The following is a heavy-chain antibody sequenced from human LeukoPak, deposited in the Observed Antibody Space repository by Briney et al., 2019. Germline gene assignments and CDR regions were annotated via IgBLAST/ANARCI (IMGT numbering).Heavy chain of an antibody. J-gene: IGHJ4*02. CDR2: ISSSSSTV. V-gene: IGHV3-48*01. CDR1: GFTFSSYS. D-gene: IGHD3-22*01. CDR3: ARDAVWGYYDSSGYYPLDY. Sequence: GGSLRLSCAASGFTFSSYSMNGVRHAPGEGLEGVSYISSSSSTVYYADSVKGQFTISKDNAKNSLYLQMNSLRAEDTAVYYCARDAVWGYYDSSGYYPLDYWGQGTLVTVSS.